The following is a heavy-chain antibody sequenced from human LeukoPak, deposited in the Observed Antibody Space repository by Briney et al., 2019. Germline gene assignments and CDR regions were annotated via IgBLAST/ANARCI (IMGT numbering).Heavy chain of an antibody. CDR2: IIPILGIA. Sequence: GASVKVSCKASGGTFSSYTISWVRQAPGQGLEWMGGIIPILGIANYAQKFQGRVTITADKSTSTAYMELSSLRSEDTAVYYCASREVVSPPDGYGMDVWGQGTTVTVSS. CDR1: GGTFSSYT. CDR3: ASREVVSPPDGYGMDV. V-gene: IGHV1-69*10. D-gene: IGHD4-23*01. J-gene: IGHJ6*02.